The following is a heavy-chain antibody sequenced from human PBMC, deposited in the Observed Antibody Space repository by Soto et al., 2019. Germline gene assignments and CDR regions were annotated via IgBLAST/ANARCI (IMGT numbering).Heavy chain of an antibody. CDR1: GYTLTELS. CDR2: FDPEDGET. D-gene: IGHD3-22*01. CDR3: ATDTYYYDSSGYLSNYFDY. V-gene: IGHV1-24*01. J-gene: IGHJ4*02. Sequence: GASVKVSCKVSGYTLTELSMHWVRQAPGKGLEWMGGFDPEDGETIYAQKFQGRVTMTEDTSTDTAYMELSSLRSEDTAVYYCATDTYYYDSSGYLSNYFDYWGQGTLVTVSS.